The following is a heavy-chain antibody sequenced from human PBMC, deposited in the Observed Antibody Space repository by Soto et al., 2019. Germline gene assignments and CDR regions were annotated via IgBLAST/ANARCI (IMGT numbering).Heavy chain of an antibody. CDR2: ISYSGST. CDR3: ARESTRYGMDV. CDR1: GGSVSSGNYY. Sequence: SETLSLTCNVSGGSVSSGNYYWSWILQPPGKGLEWIGYISYSGSTNYNPSLKSRVTISVDTSKNQFSLKVSSVTAADTAVYYCARESTRYGMDVWGQGTTVTVSS. V-gene: IGHV4-61*01. D-gene: IGHD5-12*01. J-gene: IGHJ6*02.